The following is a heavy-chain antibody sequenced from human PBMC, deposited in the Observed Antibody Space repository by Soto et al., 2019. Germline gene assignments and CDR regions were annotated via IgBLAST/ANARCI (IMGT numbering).Heavy chain of an antibody. CDR1: GGTFSGYY. J-gene: IGHJ4*02. Sequence: KTSETLSLTCAVYGGTFSGYYWSWIRQSPGKGLEWIGDINHSGGANYNPSLKSRVTISVDTSKNQFSLRLISVTAADTAVYFCARDPTDYTNADYSDFWGQGTLVTVSS. V-gene: IGHV4-34*01. D-gene: IGHD4-4*01. CDR3: ARDPTDYTNADYSDF. CDR2: INHSGGA.